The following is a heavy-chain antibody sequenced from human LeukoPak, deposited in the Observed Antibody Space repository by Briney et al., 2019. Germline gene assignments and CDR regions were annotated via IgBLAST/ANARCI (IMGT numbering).Heavy chain of an antibody. CDR3: ARGRLLWADGMDV. D-gene: IGHD3-10*01. CDR2: INHSGRT. V-gene: IGHV4-34*01. J-gene: IGHJ6*02. CDR1: GGPFSGDY. Sequence: PSETLSLTCAVYGGPFSGDYLSWIRQPPGKGLEWIGEINHSGRTNCNPSLKSRVTISVDTSKNQFSLKLSSVTAADTAVYYCARGRLLWADGMDVWGQGTKVTVSS.